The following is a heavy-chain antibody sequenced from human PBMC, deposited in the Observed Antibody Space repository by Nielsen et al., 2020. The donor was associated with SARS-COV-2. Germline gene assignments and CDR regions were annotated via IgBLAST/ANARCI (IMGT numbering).Heavy chain of an antibody. D-gene: IGHD1-1*01. CDR3: AKVSGLSQIRQRGYDY. CDR2: ISYDAVNV. V-gene: IGHV3-30*18. J-gene: IGHJ4*02. CDR1: GFTFSAYG. Sequence: GGSLRLSCAASGFTFSAYGMHWVRQTPANGLEWVAVISYDAVNVDYADSVKGRFTISRDNSKNTLYLQMNSLRAEDTAVYYCAKVSGLSQIRQRGYDYWGQGTLVTVSS.